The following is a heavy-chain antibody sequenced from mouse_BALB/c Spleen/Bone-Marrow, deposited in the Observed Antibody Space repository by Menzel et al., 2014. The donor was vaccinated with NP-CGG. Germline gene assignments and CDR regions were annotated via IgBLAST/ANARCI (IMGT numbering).Heavy chain of an antibody. CDR1: GYTFTSYW. Sequence: QVQLQQSGAELAKPGASVKMSCKASGYTFTSYWMHWVKQRPGQGLEWIGYINPSTGYTEYNQKFKDKATLTADKSSSTAYMQLSSLTSEDSAVYYCARTGNAMDYCGQGTSVTVSS. CDR2: INPSTGYT. D-gene: IGHD4-1*01. V-gene: IGHV1-7*01. J-gene: IGHJ4*01. CDR3: ARTGNAMDY.